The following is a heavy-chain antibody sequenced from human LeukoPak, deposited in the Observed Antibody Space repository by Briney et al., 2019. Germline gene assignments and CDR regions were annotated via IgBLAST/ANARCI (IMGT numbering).Heavy chain of an antibody. CDR1: GDSFSSHY. D-gene: IGHD4-17*01. Sequence: SETLSLTCVVSGDSFSSHYGTWIRQSPGKGLEWIGYISYIGSTNYNPSLKSRVTISIDTSKNQFSLKLRSVTAADTAVYYCARDLVTVTKGFDIWGQGTMVSVSS. CDR3: ARDLVTVTKGFDI. J-gene: IGHJ3*02. CDR2: ISYIGST. V-gene: IGHV4-59*11.